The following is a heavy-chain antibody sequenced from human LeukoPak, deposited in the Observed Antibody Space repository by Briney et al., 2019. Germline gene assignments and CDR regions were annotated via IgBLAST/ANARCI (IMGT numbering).Heavy chain of an antibody. D-gene: IGHD3-10*01. J-gene: IGHJ6*03. V-gene: IGHV3-23*01. CDR3: AKDLFSGSGRAGNMDV. CDR1: GLTFDNYV. CDR2: ISAVCANT. Sequence: PGGSLRLSCAASGLTFDNYVMAWSRHPRGEGLEWVSTISAVCANTYSADSVKGRFTISRDSSKSTLYLQMISLRAEDTAVYYCAKDLFSGSGRAGNMDVWGKGTTVTVSS.